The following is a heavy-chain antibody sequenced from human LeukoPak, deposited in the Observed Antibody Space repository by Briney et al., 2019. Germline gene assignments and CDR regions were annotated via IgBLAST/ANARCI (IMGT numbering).Heavy chain of an antibody. Sequence: ASVKVSCKASNYTFTSYGIGWARQAPGQALERVGWVSPYNGKTNYAQKFQDRVTMTTDTPTTTAYLHLRRLRSDDTALYYCARAGSSSWRQLFDAWGQGSLVIVSS. J-gene: IGHJ4*02. D-gene: IGHD6-13*01. CDR1: NYTFTSYG. CDR3: ARAGSSSWRQLFDA. V-gene: IGHV1-18*01. CDR2: VSPYNGKT.